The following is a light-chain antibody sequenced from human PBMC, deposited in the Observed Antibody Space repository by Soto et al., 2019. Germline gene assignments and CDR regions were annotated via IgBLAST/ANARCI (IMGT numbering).Light chain of an antibody. CDR3: AAWDDSPHGVV. J-gene: IGLJ2*01. CDR2: SNN. CDR1: SSNIGSNT. V-gene: IGLV1-44*01. Sequence: QLVLTQPPSASGTPGQRVTISCSGSSSNIGSNTVNWYQQLPGTAPKLLIYSNNQQPSGVPDRFSGSKSGTSASLAIRGLQSEDEADYYCAAWDDSPHGVVFGGGTQLTVL.